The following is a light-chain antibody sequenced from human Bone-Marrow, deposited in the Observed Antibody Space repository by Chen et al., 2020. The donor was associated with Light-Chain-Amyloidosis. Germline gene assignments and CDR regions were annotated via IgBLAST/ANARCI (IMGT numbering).Light chain of an antibody. CDR1: QPISSNY. CDR3: QQYGTSPLT. J-gene: IGKJ4*01. CDR2: GSS. V-gene: IGKV3-20*01. Sequence: EIVLTQSPGTLSLSPGEGANLSYRARQPISSNYLTWYQQKFGQAPRLLIYGSSSRATGIPDRFTGSGSGTDFTLTINRLEPEDFAMYYCQQYGTSPLTFGGGTKVEIK.